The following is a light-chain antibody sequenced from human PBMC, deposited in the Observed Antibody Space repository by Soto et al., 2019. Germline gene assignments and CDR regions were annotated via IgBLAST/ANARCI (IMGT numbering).Light chain of an antibody. V-gene: IGLV8-61*01. CDR3: VLYMGRGISV. Sequence: QAVVTQEPSFSVSPGGTVTLTCGLSSGSVSTDYYPSWYQQTPGQAPRTLIYNTKTLSAGVPDRFSGSILGNKAALTITGAQADDECDYYCVLYMGRGISVFGGGTKLTVL. CDR2: NTK. CDR1: SGSVSTDYY. J-gene: IGLJ2*01.